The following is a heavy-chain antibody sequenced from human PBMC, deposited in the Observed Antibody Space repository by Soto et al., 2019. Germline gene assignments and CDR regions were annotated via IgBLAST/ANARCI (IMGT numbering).Heavy chain of an antibody. V-gene: IGHV4-59*12. CDR1: GGSISGYY. CDR3: ARDKITGLFDY. J-gene: IGHJ4*02. D-gene: IGHD2-8*02. CDR2: MYNTGST. Sequence: SETLSLTCPVSGGSISGYYWSWIRQPPGKGLEWIGYMYNTGSTNYNPSLKSRVTISVDTSKNQFSLKLTSVTAADTAVYYCARDKITGLFDYWGQGTLVTVSS.